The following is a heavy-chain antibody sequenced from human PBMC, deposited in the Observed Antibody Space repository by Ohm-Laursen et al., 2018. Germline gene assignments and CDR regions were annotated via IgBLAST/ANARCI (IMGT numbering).Heavy chain of an antibody. Sequence: SLRLSCAASGFTFSNFAMSWARQASGKGLEWVSVIYSGGSTYYADSVKGRFTISRDNAENLLYLQMDRLRDDDTAVYYCARDRDWAIDYWGQGTLVTVSS. CDR3: ARDRDWAIDY. CDR2: IYSGGST. V-gene: IGHV3-66*01. D-gene: IGHD3/OR15-3a*01. CDR1: GFTFSNFA. J-gene: IGHJ4*02.